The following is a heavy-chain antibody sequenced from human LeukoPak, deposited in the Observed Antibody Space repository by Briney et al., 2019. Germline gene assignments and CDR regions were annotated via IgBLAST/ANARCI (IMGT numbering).Heavy chain of an antibody. CDR2: IRHDGSEK. V-gene: IGHV3-7*01. Sequence: PGGSLRLSCAASGFTFSNYWMSWVRQAPGKGLEWVANIRHDGSEKYYVDSVKGRFTISRDNAKNSLYLQMDSLRAEDTAVYYCARTRWFGELYFHYWGQGTLVTVSS. CDR1: GFTFSNYW. D-gene: IGHD3-10*01. CDR3: ARTRWFGELYFHY. J-gene: IGHJ4*02.